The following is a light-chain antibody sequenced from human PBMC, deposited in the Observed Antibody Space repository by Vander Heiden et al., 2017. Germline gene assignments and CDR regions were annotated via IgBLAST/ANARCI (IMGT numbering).Light chain of an antibody. CDR3: QQSYSTSPFT. Sequence: DIQTTQSPSSLPASVGDRVTITCRASQSISSYLNWYQQKPGKAPKLLIYAASSLQSGVPSRFSGSGSGTDFTLTISSLQPEDFATYYCQQSYSTSPFTFGPGTKVDIK. CDR1: QSISSY. CDR2: AAS. J-gene: IGKJ3*01. V-gene: IGKV1-39*01.